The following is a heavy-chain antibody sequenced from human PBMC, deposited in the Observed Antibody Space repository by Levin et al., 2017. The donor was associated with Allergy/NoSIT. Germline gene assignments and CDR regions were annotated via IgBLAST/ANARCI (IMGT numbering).Heavy chain of an antibody. D-gene: IGHD1-1*01. V-gene: IGHV3-74*01. CDR3: ARDEKTLDLFDS. CDR1: GFTFSNYW. CDR2: ISGDERGI. Sequence: GESLKISCAASGFTFSNYWMHWVRQAPGKGLVWVSRISGDERGISYADSVKGRFTISRDNAKNTMYLQMNSLRAEDTAVYYCARDEKTLDLFDSWGQGTLVTVST. J-gene: IGHJ4*02.